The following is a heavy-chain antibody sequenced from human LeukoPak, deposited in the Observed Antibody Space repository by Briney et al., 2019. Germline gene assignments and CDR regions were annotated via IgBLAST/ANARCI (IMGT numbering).Heavy chain of an antibody. CDR1: GFTFSSYA. CDR2: ISGSGGSA. Sequence: GGSLRLSCAASGFTFSSYAMSWVRQAPGKGLEWVSAISGSGGSAYYADSVKGRFTISRDNSKNTLYLQMNSLRAEDTAVYYCAKDRFDYGDYFDYWGQGTLVTVSS. J-gene: IGHJ4*02. CDR3: AKDRFDYGDYFDY. V-gene: IGHV3-23*01. D-gene: IGHD4-17*01.